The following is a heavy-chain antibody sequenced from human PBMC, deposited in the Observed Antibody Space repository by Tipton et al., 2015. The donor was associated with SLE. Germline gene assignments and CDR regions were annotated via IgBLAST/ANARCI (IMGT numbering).Heavy chain of an antibody. V-gene: IGHV3-21*01. Sequence: SLRLSCAASGFTFGAYSMNWVRQAPGKGLEWLSTISPSSNYIHYADSVKGRFTVSRDNAKNSLYLQMNSLRAEDTAVYYCASSAIWGQGTMVTVSS. CDR1: GFTFGAYS. J-gene: IGHJ3*02. CDR3: ASSAI. D-gene: IGHD1-26*01. CDR2: ISPSSNYI.